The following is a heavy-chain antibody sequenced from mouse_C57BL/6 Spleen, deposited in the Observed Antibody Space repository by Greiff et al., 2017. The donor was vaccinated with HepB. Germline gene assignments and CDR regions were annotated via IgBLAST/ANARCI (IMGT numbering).Heavy chain of an antibody. Sequence: VQLQQSGTVLARPGASVKMSCKTSGYTFTSYWMHWVKQRPGQGLEWIGAIYPGNSDTSYNQKFKGKAKLTAVTSASTAYMELSSLTNEDSAVYYCTRGSYSNYGWFAYWGQGTLVTVSA. CDR2: IYPGNSDT. D-gene: IGHD2-5*01. V-gene: IGHV1-5*01. CDR3: TRGSYSNYGWFAY. J-gene: IGHJ3*01. CDR1: GYTFTSYW.